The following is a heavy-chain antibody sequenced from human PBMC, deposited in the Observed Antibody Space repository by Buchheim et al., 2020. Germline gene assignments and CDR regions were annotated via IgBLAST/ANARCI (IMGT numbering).Heavy chain of an antibody. CDR3: SSEWFGEEGGMDV. D-gene: IGHD3-10*01. CDR1: GYTFTSYY. CDR2: INPSGGST. V-gene: IGHV1-46*01. J-gene: IGHJ6*02. Sequence: QVQLVQSGAEVKKPGASVKVSCKASGYTFTSYYMHWVRQAPGQGLEWMGIINPSGGSTSYAQKFQGRVTMTRDTATSTGYMELSSLRSEDTAVYYCSSEWFGEEGGMDVWGQGTT.